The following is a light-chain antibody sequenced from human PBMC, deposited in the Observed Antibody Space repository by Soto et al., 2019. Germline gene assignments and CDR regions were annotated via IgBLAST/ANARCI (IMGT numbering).Light chain of an antibody. CDR2: DTS. J-gene: IGKJ1*01. CDR3: QHYGASRT. Sequence: EIVLTQSPGTLSLSPGDRATLSCRASQSVRSSFLAWYQHKPGQAPRLLMYDTSTRATGIPDRFSGSGSGADFTLTSSRLEPEDFAVYYCQHYGASRTFGQGTKVEIK. V-gene: IGKV3-20*01. CDR1: QSVRSSF.